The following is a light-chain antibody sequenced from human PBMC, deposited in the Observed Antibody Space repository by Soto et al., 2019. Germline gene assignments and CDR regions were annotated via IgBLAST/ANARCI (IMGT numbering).Light chain of an antibody. J-gene: IGLJ2*01. CDR2: NDF. CDR3: QVWDSSSDHSV. Sequence: SYELTQPPSVSVAPGQTARLTCGGNNIAGKSVHWYPQKPGQAPVLVVYNDFDRPSGIPEGFSGSKSGDTATLTISGVEAGDEADYSCQVWDSSSDHSVFGGGTKLAGL. CDR1: NIAGKS. V-gene: IGLV3-21*02.